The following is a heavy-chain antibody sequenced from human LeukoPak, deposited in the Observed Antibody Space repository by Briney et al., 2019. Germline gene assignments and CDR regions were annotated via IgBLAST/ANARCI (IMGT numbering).Heavy chain of an antibody. Sequence: PSETLSLTCTVSGGSISSYYWSWIRQPPGKGLEWIGYIYYSGSTNYNPSLKSRVTISVDTSKNQFSLKLSSVIAADTAVYYCARTTEGYCSSASFGFSYSYYMDVWGKGTTVTISS. CDR2: IYYSGST. D-gene: IGHD2-2*01. V-gene: IGHV4-59*01. CDR3: ARTTEGYCSSASFGFSYSYYMDV. J-gene: IGHJ6*03. CDR1: GGSISSYY.